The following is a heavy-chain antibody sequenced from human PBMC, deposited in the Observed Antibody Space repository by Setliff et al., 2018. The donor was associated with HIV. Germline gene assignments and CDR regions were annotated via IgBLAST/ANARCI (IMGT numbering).Heavy chain of an antibody. CDR3: ARVRVRGDTDYYYYMDV. J-gene: IGHJ6*03. D-gene: IGHD3-10*01. CDR1: GGTFSNYA. Sequence: GASVKVSCKASGGTFSNYAISWVRQAPGQGLEWMGGIIPVFGTGNSAQKFQDRVTITANESTSTAYMELTSLRSEDTAVYYCARVRVRGDTDYYYYMDVWGKGTTVTVSS. CDR2: IIPVFGTG. V-gene: IGHV1-69*13.